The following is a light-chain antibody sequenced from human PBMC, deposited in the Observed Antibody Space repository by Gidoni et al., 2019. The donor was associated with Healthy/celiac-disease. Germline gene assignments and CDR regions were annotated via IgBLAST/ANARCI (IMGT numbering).Light chain of an antibody. Sequence: DNQLTQPPSSLSASVGDRVTITCRASQGISHYLAWFQQTPGKAPKSLIYTASRLQSGVPSKFSGSGSGTDFTLTISSLQPEDFATYYCQQYNSYPLTFXGXTKVEIK. CDR2: TAS. CDR3: QQYNSYPLT. V-gene: IGKV1-16*02. CDR1: QGISHY. J-gene: IGKJ4*01.